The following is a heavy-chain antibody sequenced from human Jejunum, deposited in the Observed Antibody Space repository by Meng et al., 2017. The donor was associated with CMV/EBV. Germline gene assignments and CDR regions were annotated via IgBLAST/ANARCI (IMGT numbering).Heavy chain of an antibody. CDR1: GGTFSTDG. D-gene: IGHD2-21*02. CDR3: ARVICGGDCYLDN. J-gene: IGHJ4*02. CDR2: IIPFIGTT. V-gene: IGHV1-69*11. Sequence: VQLVQSGAEVKKPGSSVKVSCKASGGTFSTDGISWVRQAPGQGLEWMGRIIPFIGTTDYAQKFQGRVTITADQSARTVYMEVRSLKSEDTGVYYCARVICGGDCYLDNWGQGTLVTVSS.